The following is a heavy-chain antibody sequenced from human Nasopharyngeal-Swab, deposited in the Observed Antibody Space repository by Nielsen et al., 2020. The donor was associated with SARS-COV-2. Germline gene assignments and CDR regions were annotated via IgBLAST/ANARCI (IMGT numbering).Heavy chain of an antibody. CDR2: ISYGGSNK. D-gene: IGHD2-2*02. Sequence: GGSLRLSCAASGFTFSSYAMHWVRQAPGKGLEWVAVISYGGSNKYYADSVKGRFTISRDNSKNTLYLQMNSLRAEDTAVYYCAFYCSSTSCYMVDYWGQGTLVTVSS. CDR1: GFTFSSYA. J-gene: IGHJ4*02. V-gene: IGHV3-30-3*01. CDR3: AFYCSSTSCYMVDY.